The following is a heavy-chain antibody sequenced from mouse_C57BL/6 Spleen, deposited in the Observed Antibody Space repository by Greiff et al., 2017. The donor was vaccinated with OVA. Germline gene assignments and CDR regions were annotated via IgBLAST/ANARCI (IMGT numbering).Heavy chain of an antibody. CDR3: ARSIRRGYWYFDV. D-gene: IGHD2-12*01. Sequence: QVQLKQPGAELVMPGASVKLSCKASGYTFTSYWMHWVKQRPGQGLEWIGEIDPSDSYTKYNQKFKGKATLNVEKSTRTAYMPLSSLTSVDSAVYYCARSIRRGYWYFDVWGTGTTVTVSS. CDR1: GYTFTSYW. CDR2: IDPSDSYT. J-gene: IGHJ1*03. V-gene: IGHV1-69*01.